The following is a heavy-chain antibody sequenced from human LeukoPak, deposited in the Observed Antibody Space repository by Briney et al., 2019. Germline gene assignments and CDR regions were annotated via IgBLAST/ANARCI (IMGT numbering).Heavy chain of an antibody. CDR2: ISWDGGST. J-gene: IGHJ4*02. Sequence: GRSLRLSCAASGFTFDDYNMHWVRQAPGKGPEWGSLISWDGGSTYYADSVKGRFTISRDNSKNSLYLQMNSLRTEDTALYYCAKGYGDFDSYFDSWGQGTLVTVSS. CDR3: AKGYGDFDSYFDS. V-gene: IGHV3-43*01. D-gene: IGHD4-17*01. CDR1: GFTFDDYN.